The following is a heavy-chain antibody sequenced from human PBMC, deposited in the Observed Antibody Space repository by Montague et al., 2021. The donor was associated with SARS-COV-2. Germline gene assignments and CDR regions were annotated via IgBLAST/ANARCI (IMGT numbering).Heavy chain of an antibody. CDR3: VRQEFRGEDLYYFDN. J-gene: IGHJ4*02. CDR1: GGSISTSSYY. CDR2: IYYSGNT. D-gene: IGHD3-10*01. V-gene: IGHV4-39*01. Sequence: SETLSLTCTVSGGSISTSSYYWGWTRQPPGQGPDGISSIYYSGNTYYNPSLKSRVNISADTSKNQFSLSLSSATATDTAVYYCVRQEFRGEDLYYFDNWGQGTLVTVSS.